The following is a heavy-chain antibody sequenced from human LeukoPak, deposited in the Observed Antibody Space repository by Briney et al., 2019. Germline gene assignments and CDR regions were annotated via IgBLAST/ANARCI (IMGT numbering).Heavy chain of an antibody. Sequence: GGSLRLSCAASGFTFSSYAMSWVRQAPGKGLEWVSAISGGSADYADSVKGQFSISIDNSKNTLYLQMNSLRAEDTAVYYCAKDRSSRYDFWSGSFSHYYYYMDVWGKGTTVTVSS. CDR3: AKDRSSRYDFWSGSFSHYYYYMDV. CDR1: GFTFSSYA. D-gene: IGHD3-3*01. CDR2: ISGGSA. V-gene: IGHV3-23*01. J-gene: IGHJ6*03.